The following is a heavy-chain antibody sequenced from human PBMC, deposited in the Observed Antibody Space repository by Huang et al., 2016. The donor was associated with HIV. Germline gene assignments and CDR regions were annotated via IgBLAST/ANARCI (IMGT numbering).Heavy chain of an antibody. CDR1: TFRFGAYW. J-gene: IGHJ6*02. D-gene: IGHD1-7*01. CDR2: IKKDESEK. Sequence: VESGGRLVQPGGSISLSCVGSTFRFGAYWMIWVRQSPGKGVEWVANIKKDESEKYYVEAVKGRFNISRDNAKKVLVLEMKNVRVEDTATYYCATKTAAMDIWGQGTTVTVS. V-gene: IGHV3-7*01. CDR3: ATKTAAMDI.